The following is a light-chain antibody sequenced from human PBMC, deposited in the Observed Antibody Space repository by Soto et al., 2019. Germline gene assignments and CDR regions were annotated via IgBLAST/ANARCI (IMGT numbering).Light chain of an antibody. CDR2: KAS. CDR1: QTISSW. Sequence: DIQMTQCPSTLSGSLGDRVTITCRASQTISSWLAWYQQKPGKAPKLLIYKASTLKSGVPSRFSGRGSGTEFTLTISNLQPGDSALYFCQESYSTPLAFGGGTKVGIK. CDR3: QESYSTPLA. V-gene: IGKV1-5*03. J-gene: IGKJ4*01.